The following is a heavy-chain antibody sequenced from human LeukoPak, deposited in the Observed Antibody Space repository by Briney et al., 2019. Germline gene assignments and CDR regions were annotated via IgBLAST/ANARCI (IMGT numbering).Heavy chain of an antibody. Sequence: PGGSLRLSCAASGFIFSNAWMSWVRQAPGKGLEWVGRIKSKTDGGTTDYAAPVKGRFTISRDDSKNTLYLQMNSLKTEDTAVYYCTTAGYYYDSSGPYGGDYWGQGTLVTVSS. CDR2: IKSKTDGGTT. V-gene: IGHV3-15*01. D-gene: IGHD3-22*01. J-gene: IGHJ4*02. CDR3: TTAGYYYDSSGPYGGDY. CDR1: GFIFSNAW.